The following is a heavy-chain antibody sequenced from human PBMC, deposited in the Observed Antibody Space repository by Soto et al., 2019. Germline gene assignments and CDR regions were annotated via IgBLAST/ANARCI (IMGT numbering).Heavy chain of an antibody. J-gene: IGHJ4*02. V-gene: IGHV3-30*04. CDR1: GFTFSSYA. CDR3: ARGIDY. CDR2: ISYDGSNK. Sequence: GGSLRLSCAASGFTFSSYAMHWVRQATGKGLEWVAVISYDGSNKYYADSVKGRFTISRDNSKNTLYLQMNSLRAEDTAVYYCARGIDYWGQGTLVTVSS.